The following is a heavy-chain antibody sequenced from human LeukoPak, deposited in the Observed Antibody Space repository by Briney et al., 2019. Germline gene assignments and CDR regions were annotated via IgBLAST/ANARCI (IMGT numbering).Heavy chain of an antibody. J-gene: IGHJ4*02. Sequence: GGSLRLSCAASGFTFSSYEMNWVRQAPGKGLEWVSYISSSGSTIYYADSVKGRFTISRDNAKNSLYLQMNSLRAEDTAVYYCARDRTDSSGWYVSSQYYFDYWGQGTLVTVSS. CDR1: GFTFSSYE. CDR3: ARDRTDSSGWYVSSQYYFDY. CDR2: ISSSGSTI. D-gene: IGHD6-19*01. V-gene: IGHV3-48*03.